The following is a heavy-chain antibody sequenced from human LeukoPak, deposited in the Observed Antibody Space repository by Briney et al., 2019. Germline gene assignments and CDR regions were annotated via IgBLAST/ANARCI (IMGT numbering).Heavy chain of an antibody. Sequence: PSETLSLTCTVSDGSISSSSYYWGWIRQPPGKGLEWIGNIYYSGSTYYNPSLKSRVTISVDTSKNQFSLRLSSVTAADTAVYYCARLKGSQYRCGGWPSDYWGQGTLVTVSS. V-gene: IGHV4-39*01. CDR3: ARLKGSQYRCGGWPSDY. CDR2: IYYSGST. CDR1: DGSISSSSYY. J-gene: IGHJ4*02. D-gene: IGHD2-21*01.